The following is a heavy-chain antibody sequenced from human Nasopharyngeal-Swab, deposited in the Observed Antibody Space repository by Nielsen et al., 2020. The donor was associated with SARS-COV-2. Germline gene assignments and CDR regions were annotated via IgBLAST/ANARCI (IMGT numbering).Heavy chain of an antibody. CDR3: ARDLGGGYCTTTNCPGS. D-gene: IGHD2-2*01. CDR2: TEIGGTT. CDR1: GFTFSNAW. Sequence: GGSLRLSCAASGFTFSNAWMSWVRQAPGKGLEWVSVTEIGGTTHYADSVKGRFSISRDSSTNTLYLQMNNVRAEDTAVYYCARDLGGGYCTTTNCPGSWGQGTLVTVSS. V-gene: IGHV3-53*01. J-gene: IGHJ1*01.